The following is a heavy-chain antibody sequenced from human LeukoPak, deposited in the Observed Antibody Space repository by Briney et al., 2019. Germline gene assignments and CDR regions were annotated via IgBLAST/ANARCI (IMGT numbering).Heavy chain of an antibody. Sequence: SETLSLTCTVSGGSISSYYWSWIRQPPGNGLEWIGYIYTSGSTNYNPSLKSRVTISVDTSKNQFSLKLSSVTAADTAVYYCARLELSSSWYYGYWGQGTLVTVSS. D-gene: IGHD6-13*01. V-gene: IGHV4-4*09. CDR3: ARLELSSSWYYGY. J-gene: IGHJ4*02. CDR2: IYTSGST. CDR1: GGSISSYY.